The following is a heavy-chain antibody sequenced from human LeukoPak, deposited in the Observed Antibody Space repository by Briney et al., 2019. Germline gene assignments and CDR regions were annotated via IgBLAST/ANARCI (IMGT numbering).Heavy chain of an antibody. CDR2: IWYDGSNK. Sequence: PGRSLRPSCAASGFTFSSYGMHWVRQAPGKGLEWVAVIWYDGSNKYYADSVKGRFTISRDNSKNTLYLQMNSLRAEDTAVYYCAKDLSGYSGYDLFDYWGQGTLVTVSS. D-gene: IGHD5-12*01. CDR1: GFTFSSYG. V-gene: IGHV3-33*06. CDR3: AKDLSGYSGYDLFDY. J-gene: IGHJ4*02.